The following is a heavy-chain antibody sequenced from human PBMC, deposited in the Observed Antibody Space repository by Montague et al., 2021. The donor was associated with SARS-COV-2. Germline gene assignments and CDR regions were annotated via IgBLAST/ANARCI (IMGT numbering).Heavy chain of an antibody. CDR1: GFTFSSYD. D-gene: IGHD3-3*01. CDR3: ARSYVLRFLEWLPYFDY. Sequence: SLRLSCAASGFTFSSYDMNWVRQAPGKGLEWVSYISSSGSTIYYADSVKGRFTISRDNAKNSLYLQMNSLRAEDTAVYYCARSYVLRFLEWLPYFDYWGQGTLVTVSS. J-gene: IGHJ4*02. CDR2: ISSSGSTI. V-gene: IGHV3-48*03.